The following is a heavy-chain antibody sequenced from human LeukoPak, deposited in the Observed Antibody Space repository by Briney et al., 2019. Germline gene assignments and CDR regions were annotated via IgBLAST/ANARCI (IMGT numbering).Heavy chain of an antibody. CDR3: ARDPSTQWFGELLLLLDY. CDR2: ISYDGSNK. D-gene: IGHD3-10*01. J-gene: IGHJ4*02. V-gene: IGHV3-30-3*01. CDR1: GFTFSSYS. Sequence: GGSLRLSCAASGFTFSSYSMHWVRQAPGKGREWVAVISYDGSNKYYADSVKGRFTIARDNSKNTLYLQMNSLRAEDTAVYYCARDPSTQWFGELLLLLDYWGQGTLVTVSS.